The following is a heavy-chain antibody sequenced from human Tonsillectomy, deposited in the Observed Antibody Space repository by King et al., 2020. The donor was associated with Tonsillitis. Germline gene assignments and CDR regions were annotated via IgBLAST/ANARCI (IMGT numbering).Heavy chain of an antibody. CDR3: ARVTTGAFDI. CDR1: GFTFSDYW. J-gene: IGHJ3*02. CDR2: INIDGSRV. Sequence: VQLVESGGGLVQPGGSLRRSCAGSGFTFSDYWMHWVRHDPEKGLVWVSGINIDGSRVIYAESVKGRVTITRDIAKNTQYLQMNGLRAEDTAVYYCARVTTGAFDIWGQGTMVTVSS. D-gene: IGHD4-17*01. V-gene: IGHV3-74*01.